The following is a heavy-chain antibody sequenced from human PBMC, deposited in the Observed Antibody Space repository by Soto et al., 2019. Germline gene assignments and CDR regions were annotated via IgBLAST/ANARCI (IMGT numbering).Heavy chain of an antibody. J-gene: IGHJ4*02. D-gene: IGHD3-3*01. CDR3: ARANLATIFGVVIPNPNFDY. Sequence: QVQLQESGPGLVKPSGTLSLTCAVSGGSISSGNWWSWVRQPPGKGLEWIGEIYHNGRTNYNPSLKSRVTMSVDKSKNQFSLKLSSVTAADTAVYYCARANLATIFGVVIPNPNFDYWGQGTLITVSS. CDR2: IYHNGRT. CDR1: GGSISSGNW. V-gene: IGHV4-4*02.